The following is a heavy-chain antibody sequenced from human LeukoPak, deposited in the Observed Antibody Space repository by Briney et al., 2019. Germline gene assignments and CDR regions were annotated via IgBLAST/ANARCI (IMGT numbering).Heavy chain of an antibody. CDR1: GGTFSSYA. Sequence: SVKVSCKASGGTFSSYAISWVRQAPGQGLEWMGRIIPILGIANYAQKFQGRVTITADKSTSTAYMEPSSLRSEDMAVYYCARDYDMIVPPDSDYWGQGTLVTVSS. V-gene: IGHV1-69*04. CDR3: ARDYDMIVPPDSDY. D-gene: IGHD3-22*01. J-gene: IGHJ4*02. CDR2: IIPILGIA.